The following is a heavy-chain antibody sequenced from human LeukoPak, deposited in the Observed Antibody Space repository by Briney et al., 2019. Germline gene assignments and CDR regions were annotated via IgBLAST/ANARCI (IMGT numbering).Heavy chain of an antibody. D-gene: IGHD3-10*01. Sequence: PSETLSLTCTVSGGSISSSSYYWGWIRQPPGKGLEWIGEINHSGSTNYNPSLKSRVTISVDTSKNQFSLKLSSVTAADTAVYYCASSGSPEVGGLNVRVYEFDYWGQGTLVTVSS. V-gene: IGHV4-39*07. CDR3: ASSGSPEVGGLNVRVYEFDY. CDR1: GGSISSSSYY. J-gene: IGHJ4*02. CDR2: INHSGST.